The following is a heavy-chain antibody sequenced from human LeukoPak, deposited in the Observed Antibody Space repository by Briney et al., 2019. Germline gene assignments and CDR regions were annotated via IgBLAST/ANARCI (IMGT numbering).Heavy chain of an antibody. CDR3: ARTTSLTASGDDY. V-gene: IGHV1-8*03. CDR1: GYTFTSYH. CDR2: MNPYSGDR. D-gene: IGHD4-17*01. Sequence: GASVKVSCKTSGYTFTSYHMKWVRQATGQGLEWMGWMNPYSGDRGYAQKFQGRVSITSDTSISTAYMELSSLRSEDTAVYFCARTTSLTASGDDYWGQGTLVTVSS. J-gene: IGHJ4*02.